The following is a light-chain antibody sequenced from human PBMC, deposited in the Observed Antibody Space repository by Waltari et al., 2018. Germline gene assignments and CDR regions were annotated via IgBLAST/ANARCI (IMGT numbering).Light chain of an antibody. V-gene: IGKV4-1*01. CDR3: QQYYSTPYT. CDR2: WAS. CDR1: QSVLYSSNNKNY. Sequence: TLAVSLGERATINCKSSQSVLYSSNNKNYLAWYQQKPGQPPKLLIYWASTRESGVPDRFSGSGSGTDFTLTISSLQAEDVVVYYCQQYYSTPYTFGQGTKLEIK. J-gene: IGKJ2*01.